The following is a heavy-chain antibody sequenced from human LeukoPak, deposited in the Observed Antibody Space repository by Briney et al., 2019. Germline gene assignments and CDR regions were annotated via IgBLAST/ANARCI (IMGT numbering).Heavy chain of an antibody. Sequence: SETLSLTCTVSGGSISSYYWSWIRQPAGKGLEWTGRINTSGSTNYNPSLKSRVTMSVDTSKNQFSLKLSSVTAADTAVYYCAMAGYYYDSSGYNRYSDYWGQGTLVTVSS. D-gene: IGHD3-22*01. V-gene: IGHV4-4*07. CDR3: AMAGYYYDSSGYNRYSDY. CDR2: INTSGST. CDR1: GGSISSYY. J-gene: IGHJ4*02.